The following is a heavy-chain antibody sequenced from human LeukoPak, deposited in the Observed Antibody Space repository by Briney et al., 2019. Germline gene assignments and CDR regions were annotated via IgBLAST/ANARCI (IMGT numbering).Heavy chain of an antibody. CDR3: ARDPWDYYMDV. V-gene: IGHV3-21*01. J-gene: IGHJ6*03. Sequence: GGSLRLSCAASGFTFSSYSMNWVRQAPGKGLEWVSSISSSSSYIYYADSVKGRFTISRDNAKNSLYLQMNSLRAEDTAVYYCARDPWDYYMDVWGKGTTFTVSS. CDR2: ISSSSSYI. CDR1: GFTFSSYS. D-gene: IGHD7-27*01.